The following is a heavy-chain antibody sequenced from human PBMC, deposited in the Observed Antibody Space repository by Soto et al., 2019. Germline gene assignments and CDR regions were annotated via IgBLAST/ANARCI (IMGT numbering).Heavy chain of an antibody. Sequence: SGGSLRLSCAASGLTFSSYSMNWFRQAPGKGLEWVSYISSSSSTIYYADSVKGRFTISRDNAKNSLYLQMNSLRDEDTAVYYCARDNCSSTSCYMRGELGMDVWGQGTTVTVS. CDR3: ARDNCSSTSCYMRGELGMDV. J-gene: IGHJ6*02. CDR2: ISSSSSTI. CDR1: GLTFSSYS. V-gene: IGHV3-48*02. D-gene: IGHD2-2*02.